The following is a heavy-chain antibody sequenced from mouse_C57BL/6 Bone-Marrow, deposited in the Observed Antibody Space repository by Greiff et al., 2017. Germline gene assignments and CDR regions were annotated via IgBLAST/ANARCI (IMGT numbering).Heavy chain of an antibody. CDR3: ARRATVVDY. CDR1: GYTFPSHW. V-gene: IGHV1-55*01. J-gene: IGHJ2*01. Sequence: QVQLQQPGAELVKPGASVKMSCKASGYTFPSHWITWVKQRPGQGLEWIGDIYPGSGSTNYNEKFKSKATLTVDTSSSTAYMQLSSLTSEDSSVYYSARRATVVDYWGQGTTLTVSS. D-gene: IGHD1-1*01. CDR2: IYPGSGST.